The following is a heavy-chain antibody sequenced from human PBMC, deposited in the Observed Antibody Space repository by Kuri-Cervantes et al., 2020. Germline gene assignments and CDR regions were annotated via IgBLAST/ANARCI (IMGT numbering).Heavy chain of an antibody. V-gene: IGHV3-30*03. D-gene: IGHD1-26*01. CDR3: VRESRDSGSSPALDY. Sequence: GGSLRLSCAASGFTFSSYGMHWVRQAPGKGLEWVAVISYDGSNKYYADSVKGRFTISRDNSKNTLYLQMNSLRAEDTAVYYCVRESRDSGSSPALDYWGQGTLVTVSS. CDR1: GFTFSSYG. J-gene: IGHJ4*02. CDR2: ISYDGSNK.